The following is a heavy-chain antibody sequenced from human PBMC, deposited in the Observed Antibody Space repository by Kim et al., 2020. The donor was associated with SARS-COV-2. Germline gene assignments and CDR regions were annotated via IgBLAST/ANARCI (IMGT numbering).Heavy chain of an antibody. D-gene: IGHD6-13*01. Sequence: ASVKVSCKASGYTFTSYYIHWVRQAPGQGLEWMGIINPSGGSTSYAQKFQGRVTMTRDTSTSTVYMELSSLRSEDTAVYYCARDLSQESRCWYGMVYYYYYLDVWAKGTTVTVFS. V-gene: IGHV1-46*01. J-gene: IGHJ6*03. CDR1: GYTFTSYY. CDR2: INPSGGST. CDR3: ARDLSQESRCWYGMVYYYYYLDV.